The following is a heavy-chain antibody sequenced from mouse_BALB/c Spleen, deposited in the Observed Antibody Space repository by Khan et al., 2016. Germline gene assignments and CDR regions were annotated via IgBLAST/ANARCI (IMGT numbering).Heavy chain of an antibody. V-gene: IGHV3-2*02. J-gene: IGHJ2*01. CDR2: ISYSGST. CDR1: GYSITSGYG. D-gene: IGHD1-2*01. CDR3: ARTARIKY. Sequence: EVKLEVSGPGLVKPSQSLSLTCTVTGYSITSGYGWNWIRQFPGNKLEWMGYISYSGSTNYNPSLKSRISITRDTSKNQFFLQLNSVTTEDTATXSCARTARIKYWGQGTTLTVSS.